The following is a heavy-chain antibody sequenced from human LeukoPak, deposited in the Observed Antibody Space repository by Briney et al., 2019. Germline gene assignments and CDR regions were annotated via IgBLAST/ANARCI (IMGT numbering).Heavy chain of an antibody. CDR2: INPNSGGT. Sequence: GASVKVSCKASGYTFTGYYMHWVRQAPGQGLEWMGWINPNSGGTNYAQKFQGRVTMTRDTSISTAYMELSRLRSDGTAVYYCARGGRSTIFGVVSPDYYYYYMDVWGKGTTVTVSS. V-gene: IGHV1-2*02. D-gene: IGHD3-3*01. CDR3: ARGGRSTIFGVVSPDYYYYYMDV. CDR1: GYTFTGYY. J-gene: IGHJ6*03.